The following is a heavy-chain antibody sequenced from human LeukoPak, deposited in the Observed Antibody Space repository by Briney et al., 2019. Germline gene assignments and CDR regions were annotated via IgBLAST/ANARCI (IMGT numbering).Heavy chain of an antibody. D-gene: IGHD7-27*01. CDR1: GYTFTSYD. V-gene: IGHV1-8*01. CDR2: MNPNSGNT. J-gene: IGHJ4*02. Sequence: ASVKVSCKASGYTFTSYDINWVRQAPGQGLEWMGWMNPNSGNTGYAQKFQGRVTMTRNTSISTAYMELSSLRSEDTAVYYCAKADWGSNTLTTDYWGQGTLVTVSS. CDR3: AKADWGSNTLTTDY.